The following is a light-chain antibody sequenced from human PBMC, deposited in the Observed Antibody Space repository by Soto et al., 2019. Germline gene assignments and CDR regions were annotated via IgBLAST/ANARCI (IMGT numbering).Light chain of an antibody. Sequence: QSALTQPASVSGSPGQSITISCTGTSSDVGGYNYVSCYQQHPGKAPKLMISDVRNRPSGVSTRFSGSKSGKTASLTISALQTEDEVDYYCSSYTASRTFVFGTGTKVTVL. J-gene: IGLJ1*01. CDR1: SSDVGGYNY. CDR2: DVR. V-gene: IGLV2-14*01. CDR3: SSYTASRTFV.